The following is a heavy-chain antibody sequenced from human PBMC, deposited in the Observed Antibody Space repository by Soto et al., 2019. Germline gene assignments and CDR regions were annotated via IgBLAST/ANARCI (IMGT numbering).Heavy chain of an antibody. V-gene: IGHV4-61*01. J-gene: IGHJ4*02. CDR1: GGSVSSANFY. CDR2: LSYSGST. D-gene: IGHD1-7*01. Sequence: QVHLQESGPGLVKPSETLSLTCSVSGGSVSSANFYLSWIRQPPGKGLEWIGFLSYSGSTNYNPSLKSRVTISGDTSKNQFSLRLTSVTAADTAVYYCARDVGGWNYYLDLWGQGTLVTVSS. CDR3: ARDVGGWNYYLDL.